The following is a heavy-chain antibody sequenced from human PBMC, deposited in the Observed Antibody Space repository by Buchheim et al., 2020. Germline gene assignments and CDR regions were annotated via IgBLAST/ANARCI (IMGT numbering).Heavy chain of an antibody. CDR2: IKEDGSEK. Sequence: EVQLVESGGGLVQPGGSLRLSCAASGFTFGTFWMSWVRQAPGRGLDWVANIKEDGSEKYYVESVEGRFTISRDNAEKSLYLGMNSLRAEDSAVYYCVRHLKRSLLDYWGQGT. D-gene: IGHD3-10*01. J-gene: IGHJ4*02. V-gene: IGHV3-7*01. CDR3: VRHLKRSLLDY. CDR1: GFTFGTFW.